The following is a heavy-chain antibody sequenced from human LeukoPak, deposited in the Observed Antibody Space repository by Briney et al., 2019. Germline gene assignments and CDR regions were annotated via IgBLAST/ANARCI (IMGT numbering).Heavy chain of an antibody. J-gene: IGHJ4*02. CDR2: IYPGDSDT. V-gene: IGHV5-51*01. CDR1: GYRFTSYW. CDR3: ARPSSSSWYPIYYFDY. D-gene: IGHD6-13*01. Sequence: GESLKISCKGSGYRFTSYWIGWVRQMPGKGLEWMGIIYPGDSDTRYSPSFQGQVTISADKSISTAYLQWSSLKASDTAMYYCARPSSSSWYPIYYFDYWGQGTLVTVSS.